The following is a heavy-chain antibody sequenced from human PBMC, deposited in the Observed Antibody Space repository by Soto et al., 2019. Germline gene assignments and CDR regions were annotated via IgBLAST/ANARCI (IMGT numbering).Heavy chain of an antibody. CDR2: IYWNDDK. CDR1: GFSLNTSGMG. J-gene: IGHJ4*01. V-gene: IGHV2-5*01. CDR3: AHTKIVVVPAATHNFDY. D-gene: IGHD2-2*01. Sequence: SGPTLVNPTQTLTLTCTFSGFSLNTSGMGVGWIRRPPGKALEWLALIYWNDDKRYRPSLNSRLTIAKDTSKSQVVLTVTNVDPVDTATYYCAHTKIVVVPAATHNFDYWGQGILVTV.